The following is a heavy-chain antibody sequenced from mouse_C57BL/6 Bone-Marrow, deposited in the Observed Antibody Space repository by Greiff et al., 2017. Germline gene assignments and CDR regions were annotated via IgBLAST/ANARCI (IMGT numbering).Heavy chain of an antibody. J-gene: IGHJ3*01. Sequence: QVQLQEPGAELVKPGASVKMSCKASGYTFTSYWITWVKQRPGQGLEWIGDIYPGSGSTNYNEKFKSKATLTVDTSSSTAYMQLSSLTTEDSAICYCGRAGWLLLAWFAYWGQGTLVTVSA. CDR2: IYPGSGST. CDR3: GRAGWLLLAWFAY. V-gene: IGHV1-55*01. D-gene: IGHD2-3*01. CDR1: GYTFTSYW.